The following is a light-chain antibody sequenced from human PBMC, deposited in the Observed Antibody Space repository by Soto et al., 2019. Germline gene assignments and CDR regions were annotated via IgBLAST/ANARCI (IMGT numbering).Light chain of an antibody. V-gene: IGLV2-8*01. Sequence: QSALTQPPSASGSPGQSVTISCTGTSSDVGVYPYVSWYQQHPGKAPKLMIYEVTGRPSGVPDRFYGSKSGNTASLTGSGLQAEYEGYYYCSSYPGSNNLGVFGGRTTVTVL. CDR3: SSYPGSNNLGV. J-gene: IGLJ3*02. CDR1: SSDVGVYPY. CDR2: EVT.